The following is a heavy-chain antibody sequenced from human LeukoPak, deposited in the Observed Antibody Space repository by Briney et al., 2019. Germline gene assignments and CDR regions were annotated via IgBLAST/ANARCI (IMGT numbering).Heavy chain of an antibody. CDR2: ISYDGSNK. D-gene: IGHD3-10*01. Sequence: GSLRLSCGASGFTFSSYAMHWVRQAPGKGLEWVAVISYDGSNKYYADSVKGRFTISRDNSKNTLYLQMNSLRAEDTAVYYCAREEVWFEEYYFDYWGQGTLVTVSS. CDR1: GFTFSSYA. J-gene: IGHJ4*02. CDR3: AREEVWFEEYYFDY. V-gene: IGHV3-30-3*01.